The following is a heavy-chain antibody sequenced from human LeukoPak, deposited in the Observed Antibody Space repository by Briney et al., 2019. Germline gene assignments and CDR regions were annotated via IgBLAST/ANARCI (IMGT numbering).Heavy chain of an antibody. CDR3: ARHRRWGWLQLDY. V-gene: IGHV4-39*01. CDR1: SGSISSTTHY. J-gene: IGHJ4*02. CDR2: IYYSGST. D-gene: IGHD5-24*01. Sequence: SSETLSLTCTVSSGSISSTTHYWGWIRQPPGKGLEWIGSIYYSGSTYYNPSLKSRVTISVDTSKNQFSLKLSSVTAADTAVYYCARHRRWGWLQLDYWGQGTLVTVSS.